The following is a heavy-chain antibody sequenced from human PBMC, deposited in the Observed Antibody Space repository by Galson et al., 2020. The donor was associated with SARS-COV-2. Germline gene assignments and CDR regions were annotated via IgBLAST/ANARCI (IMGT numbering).Heavy chain of an antibody. D-gene: IGHD6-25*01. Sequence: ASVKVSCKASGYTFTTDTDYLHWVRQAPGQGLEWMGLLNASGGNILYTQKLQGRVTMTSDTSTSTVHMELSSLRSDDTAVYYCARGAATGPSFDYWGQGTLLTVSS. CDR1: GYTFTTDTDY. J-gene: IGHJ4*02. V-gene: IGHV1-46*01. CDR2: LNASGGNI. CDR3: ARGAATGPSFDY.